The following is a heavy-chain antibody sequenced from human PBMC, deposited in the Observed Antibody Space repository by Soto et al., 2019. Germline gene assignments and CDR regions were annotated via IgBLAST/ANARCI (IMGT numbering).Heavy chain of an antibody. J-gene: IGHJ6*02. V-gene: IGHV6-1*01. CDR2: TYYRSKWYN. CDR1: GDSVSSNSAA. D-gene: IGHD6-6*01. Sequence: QVQLQQSGPGLVKPSQTLSLTCAISGDSVSSNSAAWNWIRQSPSRGLEWLGRTYYRSKWYNDYAVSVKSRITINPDTSKNQFSLQLNSVTPEDTAVYYCARDAEYSSSSGYYYYGMDVWGQGTTVTVSS. CDR3: ARDAEYSSSSGYYYYGMDV.